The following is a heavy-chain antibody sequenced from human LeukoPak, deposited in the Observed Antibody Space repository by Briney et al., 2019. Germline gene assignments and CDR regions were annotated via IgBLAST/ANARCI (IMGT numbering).Heavy chain of an antibody. J-gene: IGHJ4*02. D-gene: IGHD5-24*01. V-gene: IGHV3-66*01. CDR3: ATGERWLQLRGLAD. Sequence: PGGSLRLSCAASGFTVSNNFMNWVRQAPGKGLQWVSVMYSGGTTYYADSVKGRFTISRDNSKNTLYLQMNSLRAEDTAVYYCATGERWLQLRGLADWGQGTLVTVSS. CDR1: GFTVSNNF. CDR2: MYSGGTT.